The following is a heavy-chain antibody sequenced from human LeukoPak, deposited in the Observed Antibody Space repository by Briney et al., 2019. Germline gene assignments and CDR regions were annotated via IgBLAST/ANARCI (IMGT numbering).Heavy chain of an antibody. Sequence: GGSLRLSCAASGFTFSSYEMNWVRQAPGKGLEWVSYISSSGSTIYYADSVKGRFTISRDNAKNSLYLQMNSLRAEDTAVYYCAREGYSVYDSSGMDVWGKGTTVTVSS. CDR1: GFTFSSYE. D-gene: IGHD5/OR15-5a*01. CDR2: ISSSGSTI. V-gene: IGHV3-48*03. J-gene: IGHJ6*04. CDR3: AREGYSVYDSSGMDV.